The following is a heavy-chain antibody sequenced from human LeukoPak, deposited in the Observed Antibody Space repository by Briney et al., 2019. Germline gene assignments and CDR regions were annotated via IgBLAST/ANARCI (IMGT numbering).Heavy chain of an antibody. Sequence: ASVTVSSTASGYTFTVYFMHWVRQAPGQGLEWMGRINPNSGGTNFAQKFQGRVTMTRDTSISTAYMELSRLRSDDTAVFYCARTPVEMSATGEFDYWGQGTLVTVSS. CDR2: INPNSGGT. CDR1: GYTFTVYF. V-gene: IGHV1-2*06. J-gene: IGHJ4*02. D-gene: IGHD7-27*01. CDR3: ARTPVEMSATGEFDY.